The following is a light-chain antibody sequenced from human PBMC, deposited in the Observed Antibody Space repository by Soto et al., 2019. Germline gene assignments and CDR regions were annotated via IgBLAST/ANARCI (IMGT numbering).Light chain of an antibody. CDR2: GAS. J-gene: IGKJ5*01. CDR1: QSVSGSY. CDR3: QQYGGSPPNT. V-gene: IGKV3-20*01. Sequence: EIVLTQSPGTLSLSPGERATLSCRASQSVSGSYLAWYQQKPGQAPRLLIYGASSRATGIPDRFSGSGSGTDFALSISRLEPEDFAVYYCQQYGGSPPNTFGQGTRLEIK.